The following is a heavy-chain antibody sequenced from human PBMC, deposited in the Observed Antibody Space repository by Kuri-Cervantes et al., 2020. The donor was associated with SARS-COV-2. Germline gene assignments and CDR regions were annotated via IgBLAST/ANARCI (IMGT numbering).Heavy chain of an antibody. V-gene: IGHV3-30*04. D-gene: IGHD3-10*01. CDR3: AREDYYGSGSYYYYYYYGMDV. J-gene: IGHJ6*02. CDR2: ISYDGSYK. Sequence: GESLKISCAASEFTFRNYAMHWVRQAPDKGLEWVALISYDGSYKYYVDSVKGRFTISRDNAKNTPYLQMNSLRAEDTAVYYCAREDYYGSGSYYYYYYYGMDVWGQGTTVTVSS. CDR1: EFTFRNYA.